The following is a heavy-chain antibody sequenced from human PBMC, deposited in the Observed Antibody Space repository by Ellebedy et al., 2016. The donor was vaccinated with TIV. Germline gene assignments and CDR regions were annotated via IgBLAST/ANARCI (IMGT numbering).Heavy chain of an antibody. V-gene: IGHV3-7*04. CDR3: TKDSSWSYDY. CDR2: INQEGSEK. CDR1: GFSFRSYW. J-gene: IGHJ4*02. D-gene: IGHD4/OR15-4a*01. Sequence: GESLKISCTASGFSFRSYWMGWVRQAPGKGLEWVATINQEGSEKYYVDSVKGRFTIARDNAKKSLYLQMDSLRTEDTALYYCTKDSSWSYDYWGQGALVTVSS.